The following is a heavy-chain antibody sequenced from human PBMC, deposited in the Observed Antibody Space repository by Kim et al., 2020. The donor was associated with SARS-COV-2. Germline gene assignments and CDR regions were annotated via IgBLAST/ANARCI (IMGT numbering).Heavy chain of an antibody. J-gene: IGHJ4*02. Sequence: GGSLRLSCAASGFTFSSYEMNWVRQAPGKGLEWVSYISSSGSTIYYADSVKGRFTISRDNAKNSLYLQMNSLRAEDTAVYYCARNPGYYYDSSEFADYWGQGTLVTVSS. V-gene: IGHV3-48*03. CDR2: ISSSGSTI. CDR1: GFTFSSYE. CDR3: ARNPGYYYDSSEFADY. D-gene: IGHD3-22*01.